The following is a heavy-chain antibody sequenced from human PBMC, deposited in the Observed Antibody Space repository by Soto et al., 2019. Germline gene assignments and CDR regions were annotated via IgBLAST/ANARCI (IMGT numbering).Heavy chain of an antibody. CDR1: GFIFSTYG. V-gene: IGHV3-30*18. J-gene: IGHJ3*02. CDR3: AKSRSGTARDAFDT. D-gene: IGHD3-3*01. CDR2: ISYDGTTE. Sequence: QAQLVASGGGEAQPGRSLRLSCAASGFIFSTYGMHWVRQAPGKGLEWVAFISYDGTTEDYGEPVRGRFSISRDNSQKTVDLLLNSLRPDDTATYFCAKSRSGTARDAFDTWGQGTRVTVS.